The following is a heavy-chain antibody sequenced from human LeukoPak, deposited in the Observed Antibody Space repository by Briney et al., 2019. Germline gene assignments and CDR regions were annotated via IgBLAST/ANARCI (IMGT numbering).Heavy chain of an antibody. CDR2: FYIGGNT. V-gene: IGHV3-66*01. J-gene: IGHJ2*01. Sequence: GGSLRLSCAVSEFTVSNNYVIWVRQAPGKGLEWVSVFYIGGNTNYADSVKGRFTMSRDISKNALYLQMNSLRGDDTAVYFCVTKGDCSGGSCNWYFGLWGRGTLVTVSS. CDR3: VTKGDCSGGSCNWYFGL. CDR1: EFTVSNNY. D-gene: IGHD2-15*01.